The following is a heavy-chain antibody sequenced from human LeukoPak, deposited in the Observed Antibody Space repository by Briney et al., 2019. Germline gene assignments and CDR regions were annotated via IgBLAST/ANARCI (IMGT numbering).Heavy chain of an antibody. CDR2: IIPIVGTA. Sequence: SVKVSCKASGGTVSSYAISWVRQAPGQGLERMGGIIPIVGTAKYAQKFQGRVTITADESTSTAYMELRSLRSEDTAVYYCARATVTTFNWFDPWGQGTVVTVSS. J-gene: IGHJ5*02. CDR3: ARATVTTFNWFDP. CDR1: GGTVSSYA. D-gene: IGHD4-17*01. V-gene: IGHV1-69*13.